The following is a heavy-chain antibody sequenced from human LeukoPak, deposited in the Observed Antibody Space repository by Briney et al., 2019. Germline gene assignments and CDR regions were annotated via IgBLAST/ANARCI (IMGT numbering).Heavy chain of an antibody. D-gene: IGHD3-10*01. CDR1: GGSISSYY. CDR3: ARLPLGAFGEVLNFDS. J-gene: IGHJ4*02. V-gene: IGHV4-59*01. CDR2: IYYSGST. Sequence: SETLSLTCTVSGGSISSYYWSWIRQPPGKGLEWIGYIYYSGSTNYNPSLKSRVTISVDTSKNQFSLRLNSVTAADTAVYYCARLPLGAFGEVLNFDSWGQGILVTVSS.